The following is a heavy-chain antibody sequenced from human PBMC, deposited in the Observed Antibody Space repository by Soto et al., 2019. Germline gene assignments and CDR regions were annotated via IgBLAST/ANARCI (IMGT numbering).Heavy chain of an antibody. Sequence: ASVKVSCKASGYTFTSYGISWVRQAPGQGLEWMGWISAYNGNTNYAQKLQGRVTMTTDTSTSTAYMELRSLRSDDTAVYYCARGRDYYDSSGYYSDDAFDIWGQGTMVTVSS. CDR2: ISAYNGNT. CDR1: GYTFTSYG. CDR3: ARGRDYYDSSGYYSDDAFDI. V-gene: IGHV1-18*01. D-gene: IGHD3-22*01. J-gene: IGHJ3*02.